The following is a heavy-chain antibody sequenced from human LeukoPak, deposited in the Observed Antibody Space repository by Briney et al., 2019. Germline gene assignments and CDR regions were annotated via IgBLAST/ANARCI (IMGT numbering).Heavy chain of an antibody. CDR3: AKEVITMVRGVIKDDY. J-gene: IGHJ4*02. V-gene: IGHV3-23*01. Sequence: PTGGSLRLSCAASGFTFSSYAMSWVRQAPGKGLEWVSAISGSGGSTYYADSVKGRFTISRDNSKNTLYLQMNSLRAEDTAVYYCAKEVITMVRGVIKDDYWGQGTLVTVSS. CDR2: ISGSGGST. D-gene: IGHD3-10*01. CDR1: GFTFSSYA.